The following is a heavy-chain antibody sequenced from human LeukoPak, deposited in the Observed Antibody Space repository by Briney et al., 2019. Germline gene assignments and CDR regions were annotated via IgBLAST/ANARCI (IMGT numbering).Heavy chain of an antibody. CDR1: GGTFSSYA. D-gene: IGHD6-6*01. CDR2: IISIFGTA. Sequence: SSVKVSCKASGGTFSSYAISWVRQAPGQGLEWMGGIISIFGTANYAQKFQGRVTITADESTSTAYMELSSLRSEDTAVYYCASPTSATLSSSRGYYYYYYMDVWGKGTTVTVSS. CDR3: ASPTSATLSSSRGYYYYYYMDV. J-gene: IGHJ6*03. V-gene: IGHV1-69*01.